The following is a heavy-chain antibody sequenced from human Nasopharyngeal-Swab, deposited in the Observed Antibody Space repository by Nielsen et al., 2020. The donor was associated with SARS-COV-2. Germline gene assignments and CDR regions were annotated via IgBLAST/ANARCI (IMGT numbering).Heavy chain of an antibody. D-gene: IGHD5-18*01. CDR3: AKFTMHSFGYD. Sequence: GESLKISCVVSGFTFSDHWMNWVRQAPGKGLEWVANIKPDGSEKYYVDSVKGRFTISRDNARNSLFLQMDSLRVEDTAIYYCAKFTMHSFGYDWGQGTLVTVSS. V-gene: IGHV3-7*03. CDR1: GFTFSDHW. CDR2: IKPDGSEK. J-gene: IGHJ4*02.